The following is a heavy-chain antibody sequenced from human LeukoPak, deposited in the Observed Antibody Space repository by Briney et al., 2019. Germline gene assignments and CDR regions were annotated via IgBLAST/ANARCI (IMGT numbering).Heavy chain of an antibody. CDR3: AKVPQPDYYFDY. J-gene: IGHJ4*02. CDR1: GFTFSSYA. V-gene: IGHV3-23*01. Sequence: GGSLRLSCAASGFTFSSYAMSWVRQAPGKGLDWVSSISGGGGTTYYADSVRGRLTISRDNSKSTLYLQMSSLRAEDTAVYYCAKVPQPDYYFDYWGQGFLVTVSS. CDR2: ISGGGGTT.